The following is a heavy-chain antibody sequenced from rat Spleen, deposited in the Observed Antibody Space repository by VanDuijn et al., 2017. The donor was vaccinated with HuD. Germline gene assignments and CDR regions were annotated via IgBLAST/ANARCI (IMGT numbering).Heavy chain of an antibody. J-gene: IGHJ3*01. CDR3: VGYYNTYAFAY. V-gene: IGHV3-1*01. D-gene: IGHD1-10*01. CDR2: ISYSGVT. CDR1: GFSITSNY. Sequence: EVQLQESGPGLVKPSQSLSLTCSVTGFSITSNYWGWIRKFPGSKMELLGYISYSGVTNYNPSLTTRISITRDTSKNQFFLQVHSVTTEDTAAYYCVGYYNTYAFAYWGQGTLVTVSS.